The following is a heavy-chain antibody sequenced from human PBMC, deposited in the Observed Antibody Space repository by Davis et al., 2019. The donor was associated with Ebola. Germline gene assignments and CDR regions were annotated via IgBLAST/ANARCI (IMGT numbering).Heavy chain of an antibody. V-gene: IGHV3-30-3*01. J-gene: IGHJ4*02. CDR1: GFTFSSYA. Sequence: GESLKISCAASGFTFSSYAMYWVRQAPGKGLEWVAHISYDGSDRNHADSLKGRFTISRDNSKNTLFLQVSSLRDEDTALYYCARGSGWYSEYYFDYWGQGTLVTVSS. D-gene: IGHD6-19*01. CDR2: ISYDGSDR. CDR3: ARGSGWYSEYYFDY.